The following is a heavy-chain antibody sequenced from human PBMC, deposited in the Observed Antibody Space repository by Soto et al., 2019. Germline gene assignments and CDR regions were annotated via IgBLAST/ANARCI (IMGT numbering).Heavy chain of an antibody. Sequence: GASVKVSCKASGYTFTGYYMHWVRQAPGQGLEWMGWSNPNNGGTNYAQKFQGRVTMTRDTSITTVYMQLSNLRSDDTAVFYCARGAVTLSYAAEVWGQGTTVTVSS. CDR1: GYTFTGYY. CDR2: SNPNNGGT. J-gene: IGHJ6*02. CDR3: ARGAVTLSYAAEV. V-gene: IGHV1-2*02. D-gene: IGHD3-16*01.